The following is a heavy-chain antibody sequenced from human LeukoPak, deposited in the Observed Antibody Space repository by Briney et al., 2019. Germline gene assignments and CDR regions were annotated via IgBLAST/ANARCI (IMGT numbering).Heavy chain of an antibody. D-gene: IGHD5-18*01. CDR1: GGTFSSYA. J-gene: IGHJ5*02. Sequence: SVKVSCKASGGTFSSYAISWVRQAPGQGLEWMGGIIPIFGTANYAQKFQGRVTITADEPTSTAYMELSSLRSEDTAVYYCARDTAMAPPGFDPWGQGTLATVSS. CDR2: IIPIFGTA. V-gene: IGHV1-69*13. CDR3: ARDTAMAPPGFDP.